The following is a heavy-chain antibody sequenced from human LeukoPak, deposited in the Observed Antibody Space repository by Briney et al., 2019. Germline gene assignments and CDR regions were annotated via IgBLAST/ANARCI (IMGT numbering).Heavy chain of an antibody. J-gene: IGHJ6*03. V-gene: IGHV3-23*01. CDR2: ISGSGIRT. CDR3: VKVFRTIPVAGTTFYYFYMDV. D-gene: IGHD6-19*01. CDR1: GFTFSNFA. Sequence: PGGSLRLSCSASGFTFSNFAMSWVRQAPGKGLEWVAGISGSGIRTFSADSVKGRFTISRDNSKNTLYLQIHSLRAEDTAVYFCVKVFRTIPVAGTTFYYFYMDVWGEGTTVTVSS.